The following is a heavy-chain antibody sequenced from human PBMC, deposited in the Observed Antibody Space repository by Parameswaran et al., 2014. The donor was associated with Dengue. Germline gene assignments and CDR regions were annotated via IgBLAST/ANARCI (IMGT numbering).Heavy chain of an antibody. CDR2: MNPNSGNT. CDR3: ARGRYSSSSLAY. D-gene: IGHD6-6*01. Sequence: WVRQAPGQGLEWMGWMNPNSGNTGYAQKFQGRVTMTRNTSISTAYMELSSLRSEDTAVYYCARGRYSSSSLAYWGQGTLVTVSS. J-gene: IGHJ4*02. V-gene: IGHV1-8*01.